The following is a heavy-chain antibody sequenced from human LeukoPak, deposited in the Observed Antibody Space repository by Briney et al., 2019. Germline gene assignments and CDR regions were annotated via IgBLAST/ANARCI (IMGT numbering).Heavy chain of an antibody. J-gene: IGHJ4*02. CDR1: GGSISSSSYY. D-gene: IGHD6-19*01. CDR2: IYYSGST. V-gene: IGHV4-39*07. CDR3: ARGSGSSGKIDY. Sequence: SETLSLTCTVSGGSISSSSYYWGWIRQPPGKGLEWIGSIYYSGSTYYNPSLKSRVTISLDTSKNQFSLKLSSVTAADTAVYYCARGSGSSGKIDYWGQGTLVTVSS.